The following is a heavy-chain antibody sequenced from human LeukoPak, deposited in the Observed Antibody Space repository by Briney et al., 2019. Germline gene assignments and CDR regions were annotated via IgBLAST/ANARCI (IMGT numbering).Heavy chain of an antibody. CDR2: IYHSGST. D-gene: IGHD5-18*01. CDR3: ARVGYRF. CDR1: GYSISSGYY. J-gene: IGHJ4*02. Sequence: SETLSLTCTVSGYSISSGYYWGWIRQPPGKGLEWIGSIYHSGSTYYNPSLKSRVTISVDTSKNQFSLKLSSVTAADTAVYYCARVGYRFWGQGTLVTVSS. V-gene: IGHV4-38-2*02.